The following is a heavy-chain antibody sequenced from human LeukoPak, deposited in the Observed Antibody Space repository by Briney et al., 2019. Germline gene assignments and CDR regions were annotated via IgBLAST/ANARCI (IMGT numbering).Heavy chain of an antibody. D-gene: IGHD6-13*01. Sequence: GGSLRLSCAASGFTVRNNYMSWVRQAPGKGLEWVSSISSSSSYIYYADSVKGRFTISRDNAKNSLYLQMNSLRAEDTAVYYCAVGYLDAFDIWGQGTMVTVSS. CDR3: AVGYLDAFDI. J-gene: IGHJ3*02. CDR1: GFTVRNNY. CDR2: ISSSSSYI. V-gene: IGHV3-21*01.